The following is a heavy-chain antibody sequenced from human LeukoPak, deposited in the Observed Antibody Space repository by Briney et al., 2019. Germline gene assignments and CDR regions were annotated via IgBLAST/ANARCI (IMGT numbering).Heavy chain of an antibody. V-gene: IGHV4-34*01. CDR2: INHSGST. J-gene: IGHJ4*02. CDR3: ARGNPGIAVAGLDY. Sequence: PSETLSLTCAVDGGSFSGYYWSWIRQPPGKGLEWIGEINHSGSTNYNPSLKSRVTISVDTSKNQFSLKLSSVTAADTAVYYCARGNPGIAVAGLDYWGQGTLVTVSS. D-gene: IGHD6-19*01. CDR1: GGSFSGYY.